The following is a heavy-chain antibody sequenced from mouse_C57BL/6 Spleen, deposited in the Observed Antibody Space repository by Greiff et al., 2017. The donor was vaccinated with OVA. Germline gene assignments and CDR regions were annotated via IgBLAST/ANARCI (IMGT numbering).Heavy chain of an antibody. CDR3: AREGTGYYAMDY. CDR2: ISDGGSYT. J-gene: IGHJ4*01. D-gene: IGHD4-1*01. V-gene: IGHV5-4*01. CDR1: GFTFSSYA. Sequence: EVQGVESGGGLVKPGGSLKLSCAASGFTFSSYAMSWVRQTPEKRLEWVATISDGGSYTYYPDNVKGRFTISRDNAKNNLYLQMSHLKSEDTAMYYCAREGTGYYAMDYWGQGTSVTVSS.